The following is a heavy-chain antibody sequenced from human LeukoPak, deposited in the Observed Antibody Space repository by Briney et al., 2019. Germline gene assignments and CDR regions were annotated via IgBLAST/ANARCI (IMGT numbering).Heavy chain of an antibody. CDR3: ARRYEQWLVPLYYYGMDV. CDR1: GFTFSSYG. CDR2: IRYDGSNK. V-gene: IGHV3-30*02. D-gene: IGHD6-19*01. J-gene: IGHJ6*02. Sequence: GGSLRLSCAASGFTFSSYGMHWVRQAPGKGLEWVAFIRYDGSNKYYADSVKGRFTISRDNSKNTLYLQMNSLRAEDTAVYYCARRYEQWLVPLYYYGMDVWGQGTTVTVSS.